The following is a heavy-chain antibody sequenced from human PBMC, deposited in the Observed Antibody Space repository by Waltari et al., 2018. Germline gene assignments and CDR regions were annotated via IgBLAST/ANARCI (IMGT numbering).Heavy chain of an antibody. J-gene: IGHJ4*02. CDR2: IYCRGGT. V-gene: IGHV4-30-4*08. D-gene: IGHD3-10*01. CDR1: GGSISSGDYY. Sequence: QVQLQESGPGLVKPSQTLSLTCTVSGGSISSGDYYWSWIRQPPGKGLVGLGYIYCRGGTYYNPSLRSRVTIAVHTSKNQFSLKLSSVTAADTAGYYCAARLLWFRGGDFEDDYWGQGTLVSVSS. CDR3: AARLLWFRGGDFEDDY.